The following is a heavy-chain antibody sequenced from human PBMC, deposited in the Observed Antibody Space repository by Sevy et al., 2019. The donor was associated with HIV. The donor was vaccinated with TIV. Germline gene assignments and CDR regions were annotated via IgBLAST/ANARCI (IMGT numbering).Heavy chain of an antibody. D-gene: IGHD6-6*01. CDR1: GFTFSSYS. CDR3: PRYPYSSSSWLDY. V-gene: IGHV3-21*01. J-gene: IGHJ4*02. Sequence: GGSLRLSCAASGFTFSSYSMNWVRQAPGKGLEWVSSISSSSSYIYYADSVKGRFTISRDNAKNSLYLQMNSLRAEDTAVYYCPRYPYSSSSWLDYWGQGTLVTVSS. CDR2: ISSSSSYI.